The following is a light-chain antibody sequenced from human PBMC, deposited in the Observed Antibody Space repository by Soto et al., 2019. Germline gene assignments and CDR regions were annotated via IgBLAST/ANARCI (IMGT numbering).Light chain of an antibody. J-gene: IGLJ2*01. CDR1: SSDIGGYNY. Sequence: QSALTQPPSASGSPGQSVTISCTGASSDIGGYNYVSWYQQHPGKAPKLLIFEVSKRPSGVPDRFSGSKSGITASLTVSGLQPEDEADYYCSSYAGNNILLFGGGTQLTVL. CDR2: EVS. V-gene: IGLV2-8*01. CDR3: SSYAGNNILL.